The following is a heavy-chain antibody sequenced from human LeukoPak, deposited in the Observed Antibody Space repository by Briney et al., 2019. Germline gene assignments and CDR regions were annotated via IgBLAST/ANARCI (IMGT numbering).Heavy chain of an antibody. V-gene: IGHV1-8*01. CDR3: ARVPFGSAFDI. CDR2: MNPNSGNT. J-gene: IGHJ3*02. D-gene: IGHD3-10*01. CDR1: GYTFTSYD. Sequence: ASVKVSCEASGYTFTSYDINWVRQATGQGLEWMGWMNPNSGNTGYAQKFQGRVTMTRNASISTAYMELSSLRSEDTAVYYCARVPFGSAFDIWGQGTMVTVSS.